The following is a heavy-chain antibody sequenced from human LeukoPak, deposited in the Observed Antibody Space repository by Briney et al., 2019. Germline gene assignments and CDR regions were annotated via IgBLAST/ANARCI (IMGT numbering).Heavy chain of an antibody. V-gene: IGHV1-69*13. CDR1: GGTFSSYA. J-gene: IGHJ6*02. D-gene: IGHD3-22*01. CDR2: IIPIFGTA. CDR3: ARWYYYDSSGYYPDYYYYGMDV. Sequence: WASVKVSCKASGGTFSSYAISWVRQAPGQGLEWMGGIIPIFGTANYAQKFQGRVTITADESTSTAYMELSSLRSEDTAVYYCARWYYYDSSGYYPDYYYYGMDVWGQGTTVTVSS.